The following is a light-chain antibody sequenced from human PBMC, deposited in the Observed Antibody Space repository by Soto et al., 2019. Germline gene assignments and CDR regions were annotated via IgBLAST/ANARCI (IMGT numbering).Light chain of an antibody. J-gene: IGLJ2*01. CDR3: LLSYGGAQVL. Sequence: HTVVTQEPSLTVSPGGTVTLTCASSTGAVTRGYYQTGHQQKPGQAPRALMYSTSNQHSWTPARFSGSLLGGKAALTLSGVQHEDEAEYCCLLSYGGAQVLFGGGTKLTVL. V-gene: IGLV7-43*01. CDR2: STS. CDR1: TGAVTRGYY.